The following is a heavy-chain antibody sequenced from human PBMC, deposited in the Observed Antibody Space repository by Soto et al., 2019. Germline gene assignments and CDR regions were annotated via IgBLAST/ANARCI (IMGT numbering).Heavy chain of an antibody. CDR3: ARRYSAWGDAFDV. V-gene: IGHV3-72*01. Sequence: EVQLVESGGGLVQPGGSLRLSCAASGFTFSDHYMDWVRQAPGKGLEWVGRSRNKPRGYSTEYAASVKGRFTISRDESKNSLYLQMNSLKAEDTAVYYCARRYSAWGDAFDVWGQGTMVTVS. D-gene: IGHD1-26*01. J-gene: IGHJ3*01. CDR2: SRNKPRGYST. CDR1: GFTFSDHY.